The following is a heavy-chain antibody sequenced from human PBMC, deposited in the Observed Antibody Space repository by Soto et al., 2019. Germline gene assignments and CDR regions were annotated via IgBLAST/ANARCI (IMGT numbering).Heavy chain of an antibody. V-gene: IGHV3-15*07. J-gene: IGHJ4*02. D-gene: IGHD3-3*01. CDR2: VKSKADGGTA. CDR3: NTYPDFWGGHTPL. CDR1: GFSITNAW. Sequence: EVQLVESGGGLIKPGESLRQSCAASGFSITNAWMHWVRQAPGQGLEWVGRVKSKADGGTADYAAPVKGRFTISRDDSKNTQYLQMSSLKMEDTAVYYCNTYPDFWGGHTPLWGQGTLVTVSS.